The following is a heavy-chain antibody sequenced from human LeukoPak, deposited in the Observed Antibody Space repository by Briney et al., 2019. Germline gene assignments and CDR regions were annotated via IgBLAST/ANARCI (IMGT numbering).Heavy chain of an antibody. CDR1: GFTFSNYA. D-gene: IGHD3-22*01. J-gene: IGHJ1*01. CDR3: AHSSGYYH. CDR2: ITSNGGTT. V-gene: IGHV3-64D*06. Sequence: GGSLRLSCAASGFTFSNYAMSWVRQAPGKGLEYVSAITSNGGTTYYADSVKGRFTISRDNSKNTLYLHMSTLRPEDTAVYYCAHSSGYYHWGQGALVTVSS.